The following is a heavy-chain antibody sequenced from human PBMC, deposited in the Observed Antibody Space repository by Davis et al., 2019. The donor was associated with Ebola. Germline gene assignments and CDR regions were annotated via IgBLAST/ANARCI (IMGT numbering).Heavy chain of an antibody. CDR3: ATGYFYDSSGSYYVF. CDR1: GGSITGYY. CDR2: IYYTGNT. J-gene: IGHJ4*02. Sequence: SETLSLTCTVSGGSITGYYWSWLRQPPGKGLEWIGYIYYTGNTNYNPSLKSRVTISVDTSKNQFSLKLSSVTAADTAVYYCATGYFYDSSGSYYVFWGQGTLVTVSS. V-gene: IGHV4-59*01. D-gene: IGHD3-22*01.